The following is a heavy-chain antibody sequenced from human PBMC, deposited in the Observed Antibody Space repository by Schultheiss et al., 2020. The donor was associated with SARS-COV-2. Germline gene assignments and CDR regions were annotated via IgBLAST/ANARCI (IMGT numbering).Heavy chain of an antibody. Sequence: GGSLRLSCKASGYTFTGYYMHWVRQAPGQGLEWMGGIIPIFGTANYAQKFQGRVTITADESTSTAYMELSSLRSEDTAVYYCAREGSSSPAFDIWGQGTMVTVSS. J-gene: IGHJ3*02. D-gene: IGHD6-6*01. CDR2: IIPIFGTA. CDR3: AREGSSSPAFDI. V-gene: IGHV1-69*01. CDR1: GYTFTGYY.